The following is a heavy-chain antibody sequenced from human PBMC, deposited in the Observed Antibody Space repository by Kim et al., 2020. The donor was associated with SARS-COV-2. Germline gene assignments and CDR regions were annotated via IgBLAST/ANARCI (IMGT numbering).Heavy chain of an antibody. CDR3: ARGEKDKSYLSGRF. D-gene: IGHD3-3*01. CDR2: ITGGRDI. Sequence: GGSLRLSCAASGFRFSDYSMNWVRQSPGKGLEWVSAITGGRDIYYADAVRGRVTISRDNARNTVDLQINNLRADDTAVYYCARGEKDKSYLSGRFWGQG. CDR1: GFRFSDYS. V-gene: IGHV3-21*06. J-gene: IGHJ4*02.